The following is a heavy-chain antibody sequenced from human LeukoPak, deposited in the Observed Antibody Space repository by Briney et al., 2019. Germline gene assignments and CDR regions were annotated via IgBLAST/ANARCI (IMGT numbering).Heavy chain of an antibody. CDR2: IRSKAYGGTT. V-gene: IGHV3-49*04. CDR3: TRGLMFGA. D-gene: IGHD3-10*02. CDR1: GFTFGDYA. J-gene: IGHJ5*02. Sequence: GRSLRLSCTASGFTFGDYAMGWVRQAPGKGLEWVGFIRSKAYGGTTGYAASVKGRFTISRDDSKSIAYLQMNSLKTEDTAVYYCTRGLMFGAWGQGTLVTVSS.